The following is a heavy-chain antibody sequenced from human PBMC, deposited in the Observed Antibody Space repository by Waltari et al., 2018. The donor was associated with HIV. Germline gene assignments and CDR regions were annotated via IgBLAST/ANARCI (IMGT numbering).Heavy chain of an antibody. CDR3: TTGMYYDILTGSYYYGMDV. Sequence: EVQLVESGGGLVKPGGSLRLSCAASGLTFSNAWSSWVLQAPGKGLGWVGRIKSKTDGGTTDYAAHVKGRFTISRDDSKNTLYLQMNSLKTEDTAVYYCTTGMYYDILTGSYYYGMDVWGQGTTVTVSS. V-gene: IGHV3-15*01. D-gene: IGHD3-9*01. CDR2: IKSKTDGGTT. CDR1: GLTFSNAW. J-gene: IGHJ6*02.